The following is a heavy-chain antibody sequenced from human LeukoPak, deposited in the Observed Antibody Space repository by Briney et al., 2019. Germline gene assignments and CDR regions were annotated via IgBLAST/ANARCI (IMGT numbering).Heavy chain of an antibody. CDR1: GFTFSSYS. J-gene: IGHJ4*02. D-gene: IGHD4-23*01. CDR3: ARALSRGARWFPSALDY. V-gene: IGHV3-48*04. Sequence: GGSLRLSCAASGFTFSSYSMNWVRQAPGKGLEWVSYISSSSSTMYYADSVKGRFTISRDNAKNSLYLQMNSLRAEDTAVYYCARALSRGARWFPSALDYWGQGTLVTVSS. CDR2: ISSSSSTM.